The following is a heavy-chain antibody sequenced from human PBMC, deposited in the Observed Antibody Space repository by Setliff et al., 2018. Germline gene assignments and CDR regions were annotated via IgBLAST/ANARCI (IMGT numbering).Heavy chain of an antibody. CDR1: GGSFSGYY. D-gene: IGHD3-3*01. CDR3: ARALRNFGVVINYSYYYGMDV. J-gene: IGHJ6*02. CDR2: INHSGST. Sequence: SETLSLTCAVYGGSFSGYYWSWIRQPPGKGLEWIGEINHSGSTNYNPSLKSRVTISVDTSKNQFSLKLSSVTAADTAVYYCARALRNFGVVINYSYYYGMDVWRQGTLVTVSS. V-gene: IGHV4-34*01.